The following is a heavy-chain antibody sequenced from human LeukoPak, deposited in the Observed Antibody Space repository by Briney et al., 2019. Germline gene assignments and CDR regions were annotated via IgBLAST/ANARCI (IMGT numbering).Heavy chain of an antibody. J-gene: IGHJ4*02. D-gene: IGHD3-10*01. CDR2: IYYSGST. Sequence: ASETLSLTCTVSGGSISSYYWSWIRQPPGKGLEWIGYIYYSGSTNYNPSLRSRVTISVDTSKNQFSLKLSSVTAADTAVYYCARYRNYYGSGSYYSRFDYWGQGTLVTVSS. V-gene: IGHV4-59*01. CDR3: ARYRNYYGSGSYYSRFDY. CDR1: GGSISSYY.